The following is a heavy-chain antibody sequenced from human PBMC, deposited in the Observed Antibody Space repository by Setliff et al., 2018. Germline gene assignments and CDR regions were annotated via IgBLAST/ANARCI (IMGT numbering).Heavy chain of an antibody. J-gene: IGHJ6*02. V-gene: IGHV4-34*01. CDR3: ARDYLGCSGGSCYENGMDV. CDR1: GGSFSGYY. CDR2: INHSGGT. Sequence: SETLSFTCAVYGGSFSGYYWSWIRQPPGKGLEWIGEINHSGGTNYNPSLKSRVTISVDTSKNQFSLKLSSVTAADTAVYYCARDYLGCSGGSCYENGMDVWGQGTTVTVSS. D-gene: IGHD2-15*01.